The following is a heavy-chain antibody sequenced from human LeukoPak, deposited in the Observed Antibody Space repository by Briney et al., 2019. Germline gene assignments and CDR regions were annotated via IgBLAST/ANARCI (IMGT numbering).Heavy chain of an antibody. Sequence: SETLSLTCTVSGGSISNYYWSWIRQPPGKGLEWIGYIYYSGSTNYNPSLQSRVTISVDTSKNQFSLRLSSVTAADTAVYYCASGSVRYATTFDYWGQGTLVTVSS. V-gene: IGHV4-59*01. CDR1: GGSISNYY. CDR3: ASGSVRYATTFDY. D-gene: IGHD3-16*01. CDR2: IYYSGST. J-gene: IGHJ4*02.